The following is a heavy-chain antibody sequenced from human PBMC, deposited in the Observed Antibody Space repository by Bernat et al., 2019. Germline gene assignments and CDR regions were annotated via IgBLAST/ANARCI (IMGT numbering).Heavy chain of an antibody. D-gene: IGHD2-15*01. CDR3: ARGGYCSGGTCYSSLTRHWYFDL. V-gene: IGHV3-64*01. J-gene: IGHJ2*01. CDR2: ISSNGGGT. CDR1: GFSFSNYA. Sequence: EVQVVESGGSLVQPGGSLRLSCAASGFSFSNYAMYWVRQAPGKGLEYVSAISSNGGGTHYANCVKGRFTISRDNSENTLYLQMGSLRAEDMAVYHCARGGYCSGGTCYSSLTRHWYFDLWGRGTLVTVSS.